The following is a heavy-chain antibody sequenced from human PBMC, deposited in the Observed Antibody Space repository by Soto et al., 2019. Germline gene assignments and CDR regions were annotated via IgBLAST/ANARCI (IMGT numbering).Heavy chain of an antibody. V-gene: IGHV6-1*01. Sequence: QTLSLTCAISGDNVSTNSVGWNWIRQSPSRGLEWLGRTYYRSNWYNDYAVSVKSRITINPDTSKNQFSLLLNSVTPEDTAVYYCARERYADYGRAAFDIWGQGTMVTVSS. J-gene: IGHJ3*02. CDR2: TYYRSNWYN. CDR1: GDNVSTNSVG. CDR3: ARERYADYGRAAFDI. D-gene: IGHD4-17*01.